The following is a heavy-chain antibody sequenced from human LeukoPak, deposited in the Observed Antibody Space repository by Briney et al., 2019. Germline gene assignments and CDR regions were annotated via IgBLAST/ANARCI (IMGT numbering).Heavy chain of an antibody. J-gene: IGHJ6*03. CDR3: ATSSSSYMDV. V-gene: IGHV4-34*01. D-gene: IGHD6-13*01. Sequence: SSETLSLTCAVYGGSFSGYYWSWIRPPPGKGLEWIGEINHSGSTNYNPSLKSRVTISVDTSKTQFSLKLSSVTAADTAVYYCATSSSSYMDVWGKGTTVTISS. CDR1: GGSFSGYY. CDR2: INHSGST.